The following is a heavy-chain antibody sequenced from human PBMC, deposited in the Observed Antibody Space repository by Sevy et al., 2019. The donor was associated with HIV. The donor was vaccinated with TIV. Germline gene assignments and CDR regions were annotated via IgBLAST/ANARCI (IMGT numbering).Heavy chain of an antibody. J-gene: IGHJ3*02. CDR2: ISYDGSSK. Sequence: GGSLRLSCAASGFNFSSYGMHWVRQAPGKGLEWVAVISYDGSSKYYADSVKGRFTISRDNSKNTVYLQINRLRAEDTAVYYCAKESGSYYDFWSGHDAFAICGQGTMVTVSS. CDR1: GFNFSSYG. V-gene: IGHV3-30*18. CDR3: AKESGSYYDFWSGHDAFAI. D-gene: IGHD3-3*01.